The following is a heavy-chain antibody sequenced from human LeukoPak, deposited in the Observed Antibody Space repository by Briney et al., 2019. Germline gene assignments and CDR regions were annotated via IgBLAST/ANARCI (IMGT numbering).Heavy chain of an antibody. D-gene: IGHD3-3*01. J-gene: IGHJ5*02. Sequence: ASVKVSCKASGYTFTSYGISWVRQAPGQGLEWMGWISAYNGNTNYAQKLQGRVTMTTDTSTSTAYMELRSLRSDDTAVYYCARASVPYYDFWSGYYTGNTDNWFDPWGQGTLVTVSS. CDR1: GYTFTSYG. CDR3: ARASVPYYDFWSGYYTGNTDNWFDP. CDR2: ISAYNGNT. V-gene: IGHV1-18*01.